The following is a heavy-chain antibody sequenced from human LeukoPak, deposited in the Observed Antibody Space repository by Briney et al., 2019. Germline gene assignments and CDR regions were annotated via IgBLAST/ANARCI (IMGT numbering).Heavy chain of an antibody. V-gene: IGHV4-34*01. CDR2: INHSGST. D-gene: IGHD5-18*01. CDR3: ARTTGGYSYGWGYYFDY. CDR1: GGSISSYY. J-gene: IGHJ4*02. Sequence: PSETLSLTCTVSGGSISSYYWSWIRQPPGKGLEWIGEINHSGSTNYNPSLKSRVTISVDTSKNQFSLKLSSVTAADTAVYYCARTTGGYSYGWGYYFDYWGQGTLVTVSS.